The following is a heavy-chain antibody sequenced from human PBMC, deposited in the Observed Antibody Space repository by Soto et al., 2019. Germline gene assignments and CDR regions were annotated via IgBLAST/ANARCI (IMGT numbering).Heavy chain of an antibody. J-gene: IGHJ6*02. D-gene: IGHD2-8*01. V-gene: IGHV3-30*18. CDR2: ISYDGSNK. CDR1: GFTFSSYG. CDR3: SKVNIVLLVYAIAGMDV. Sequence: QVQLVESGGGVVQPGRSLRLSCAASGFTFSSYGMHWVRQAPGKGLEWVAVISYDGSNKYYADSVKGRFTISRDNSKNTLYLQMNSLRAEETAVYYCSKVNIVLLVYAIAGMDVWGQGTPVTVSS.